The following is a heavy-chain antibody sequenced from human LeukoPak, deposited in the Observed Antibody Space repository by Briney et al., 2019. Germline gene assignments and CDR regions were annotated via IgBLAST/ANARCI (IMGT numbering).Heavy chain of an antibody. V-gene: IGHV4-30-4*01. D-gene: IGHD4-23*01. CDR3: AREVSRWPYYFDY. CDR1: GGSISSGDYY. CDR2: IYYSGSI. Sequence: KSSETLSLTCTVSGGSISSGDYYWSWIRQPPGKGLEWIGYIYYSGSIYYNPSLKSRVTISVDTSKNQFSLKLSSVTAADTAVYYCAREVSRWPYYFDYWGQGTLVTVSS. J-gene: IGHJ4*02.